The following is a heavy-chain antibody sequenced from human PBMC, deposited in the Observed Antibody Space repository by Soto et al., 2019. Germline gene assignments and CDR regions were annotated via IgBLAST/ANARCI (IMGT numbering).Heavy chain of an antibody. CDR1: GFTVSSKY. D-gene: IGHD2-15*01. J-gene: IGHJ6*04. CDR2: IQSGGTT. Sequence: EVQLVESGGGLVQPGGSLRLSCAASGFTVSSKYMTWVRQAPGQGLEWVSLIQSGGTTYYADAVKGRFTISRDTSENTLHLQMDSLRVEDTAVYYCARDDVLCDGGRCYGIPLDVWGNGTTVTVSS. CDR3: ARDDVLCDGGRCYGIPLDV. V-gene: IGHV3-66*01.